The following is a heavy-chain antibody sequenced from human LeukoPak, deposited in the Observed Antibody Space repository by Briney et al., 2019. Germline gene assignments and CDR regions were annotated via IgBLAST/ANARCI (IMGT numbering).Heavy chain of an antibody. CDR3: ARGDYYDSSGYPPYYYYGLDV. V-gene: IGHV4-61*02. D-gene: IGHD3-22*01. J-gene: IGHJ6*02. Sequence: PSQTLSLTCTVSGGSISSGSYYWSWIRQPAGKGLEWIGRIYTSGSTNYNPSLKSRVTISVDTSKNQFSLKLSSVTAADTAVYYCARGDYYDSSGYPPYYYYGLDVWGQGTTATVSS. CDR2: IYTSGST. CDR1: GGSISSGSYY.